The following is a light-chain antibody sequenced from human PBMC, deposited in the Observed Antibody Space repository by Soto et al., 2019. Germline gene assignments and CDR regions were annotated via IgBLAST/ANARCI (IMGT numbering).Light chain of an antibody. CDR3: QQLNSYPQT. CDR1: QSISAW. Sequence: DIQMTPSPSTLSATAGDRVTITCRASQSISAWLAWYQQKPGKAPKLLIYDASNLESGVPSRFSGSGSGTEFTLTISSLQPEDFATYYCQQLNSYPQTFGQGTRLEIK. J-gene: IGKJ5*01. CDR2: DAS. V-gene: IGKV1-5*01.